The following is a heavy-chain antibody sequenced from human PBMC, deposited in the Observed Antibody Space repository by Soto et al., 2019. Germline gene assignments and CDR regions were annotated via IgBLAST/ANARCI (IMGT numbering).Heavy chain of an antibody. J-gene: IGHJ6*02. V-gene: IGHV5-51*01. CDR1: GYSFTSYW. Sequence: GESLKISCKGSGYSFTSYWIGWVRQLPGPGLEWMGIIYPGDSDTRYSPSFQGQVTISADKSSSTAYLQWSSLKASDTAMYYCAGGGIYYDRTIFYYGMDVWGQGTTVTVSS. CDR3: AGGGIYYDRTIFYYGMDV. D-gene: IGHD3-22*01. CDR2: IYPGDSDT.